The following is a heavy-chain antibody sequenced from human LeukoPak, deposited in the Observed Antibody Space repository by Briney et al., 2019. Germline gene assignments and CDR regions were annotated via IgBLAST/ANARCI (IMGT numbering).Heavy chain of an antibody. J-gene: IGHJ4*02. CDR1: GFTFSDYY. D-gene: IGHD2-15*01. V-gene: IGHV3-11*01. CDR2: ISSSAINI. CDR3: ARRRGSSYYFDY. Sequence: GGFLRLSCAASGFTFSDYYMSWIRQAPGKGLEWVSFISSSAINIYYADSVKGRFTISRDSAKDSLYLQMTGLSAEETACDDCARRRGSSYYFDYWGQGTLVTVSS.